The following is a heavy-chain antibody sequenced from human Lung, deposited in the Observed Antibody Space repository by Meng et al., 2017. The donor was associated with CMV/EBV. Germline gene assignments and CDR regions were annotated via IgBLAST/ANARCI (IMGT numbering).Heavy chain of an antibody. D-gene: IGHD1-14*01. V-gene: IGHV3-30*02. CDR2: IRYDGSNK. Sequence: GESLKISCSASGFTFSSYGMHWVRQAPGKGLEWVAFIRYDGSNKYYADSVKGRFTISRDNSKNTLYLQMNSLRAEDTAVYYCAKPPGRVGYYYGMDVWGQGTXVTGSS. CDR3: AKPPGRVGYYYGMDV. CDR1: GFTFSSYG. J-gene: IGHJ6*02.